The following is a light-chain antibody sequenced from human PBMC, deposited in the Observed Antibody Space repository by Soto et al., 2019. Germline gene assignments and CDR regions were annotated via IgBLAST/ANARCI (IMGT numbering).Light chain of an antibody. Sequence: ESVLTQAPGTLSLSPGERATLSCRPSQSVSGSDLAWYQQKPGQAPRLLISGVSSRATGTPDRFSGSGSGTDFTLTISSLEPEDFAVFYCHQYGRSPPTFGPGTKVEIK. J-gene: IGKJ1*01. CDR1: QSVSGSD. CDR3: HQYGRSPPT. CDR2: GVS. V-gene: IGKV3-20*01.